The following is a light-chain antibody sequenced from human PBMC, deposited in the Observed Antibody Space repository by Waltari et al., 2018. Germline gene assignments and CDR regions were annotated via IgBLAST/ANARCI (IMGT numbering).Light chain of an antibody. CDR1: QSISNF. CDR3: QQSYRTPLT. CDR2: DTS. Sequence: DVQLTQSPSSLSASAGDRVTITCRAIQSISNFLNWYQQKPGKAPNLLIYDTSSLQSGVPSRFSGSGSGTDFTLTISSLQPEDFATYFCQQSYRTPLTFGGGTKVEIK. J-gene: IGKJ4*01. V-gene: IGKV1-39*01.